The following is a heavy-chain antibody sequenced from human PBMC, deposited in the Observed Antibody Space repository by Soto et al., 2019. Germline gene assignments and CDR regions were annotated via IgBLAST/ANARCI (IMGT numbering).Heavy chain of an antibody. CDR3: AKDKLGGGYDFYYYMDV. D-gene: IGHD5-12*01. CDR1: GFTFDDYA. J-gene: IGHJ6*03. Sequence: EVQLVESGGGLVQPGRSLRLSCAASGFTFDDYAMHWVRQAPGKGLEWVSGISWNSGSIGYAESVKGRFTISRDNAKNSMYLQMNSLRAEDTALYYCAKDKLGGGYDFYYYMDVWGKGTTVTVSS. CDR2: ISWNSGSI. V-gene: IGHV3-9*01.